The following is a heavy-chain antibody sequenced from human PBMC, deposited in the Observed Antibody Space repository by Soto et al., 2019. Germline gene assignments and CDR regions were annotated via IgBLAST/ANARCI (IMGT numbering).Heavy chain of an antibody. CDR2: IYHSGST. D-gene: IGHD6-6*01. J-gene: IGHJ4*02. V-gene: IGHV4-30-2*01. CDR3: AGGIAARPLGY. Sequence: QLQLQESGSGLVKPSQTLSLTCAVSGGSISSGGYSWSWIRQPPGKGLEWIGYIYHSGSTYYNPSRKSRVAIAADRSKNQFSLKLSSVTAADTAVYYCAGGIAARPLGYWGQATLVSVSS. CDR1: GGSISSGGYS.